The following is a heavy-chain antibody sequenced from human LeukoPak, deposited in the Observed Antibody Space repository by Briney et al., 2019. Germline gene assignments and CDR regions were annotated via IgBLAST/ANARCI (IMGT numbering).Heavy chain of an antibody. CDR3: AKDRWPSGGKFDAFDI. V-gene: IGHV3-30*18. J-gene: IGHJ3*02. CDR2: ISYDGSNK. D-gene: IGHD2-15*01. Sequence: GGSLRLSCAASGFTFSSYGMHWVRQAPGKGLEWVAVISYDGSNKYYADSVKGRFTISRDNSKNTLYLQMNSLRAEDTAVYYCAKDRWPSGGKFDAFDIWGQGTMVTVSS. CDR1: GFTFSSYG.